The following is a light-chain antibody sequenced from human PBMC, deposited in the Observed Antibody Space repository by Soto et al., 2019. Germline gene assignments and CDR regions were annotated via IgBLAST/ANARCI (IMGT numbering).Light chain of an antibody. CDR3: QSADSSGNYVI. CDR2: KDT. Sequence: SYELTLPRSLSLSPGHTARITCSGDALPKQYAYWYQQKPGQAPVLVIYKDTERPSGIPERFSGSSSGTTVTLTISGVQAEDEADYYCQSADSSGNYVIFGGGTKVTVL. V-gene: IGLV3-25*02. CDR1: ALPKQY. J-gene: IGLJ2*01.